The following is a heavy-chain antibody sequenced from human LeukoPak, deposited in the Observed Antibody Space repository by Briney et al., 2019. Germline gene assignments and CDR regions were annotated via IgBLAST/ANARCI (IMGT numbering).Heavy chain of an antibody. CDR1: GDSYSSNSAA. Sequence: SQTLSLTCAISGDSYSSNSAAWNWIRQSPSRGLEWLGRTYYRSKWYNDYAVSVKSRITFNQDTSKNQFSLQLNSVTPEDTAVYYCAKAHWGDPSRNYYYYGMDVWGQGTTVTVSS. J-gene: IGHJ6*02. V-gene: IGHV6-1*01. CDR2: TYYRSKWYN. CDR3: AKAHWGDPSRNYYYYGMDV. D-gene: IGHD3-10*01.